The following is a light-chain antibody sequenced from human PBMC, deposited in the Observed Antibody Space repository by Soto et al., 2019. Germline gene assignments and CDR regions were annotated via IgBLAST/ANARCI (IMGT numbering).Light chain of an antibody. Sequence: QSVLTQPASVSGSPGQSITISCTGTSSDDGGYNYVSWYQQHPGKAPKLMIYDVSNRPSGVSNRFSGSKSGNTASLTISGLQADDEADYYCSSYTSSSTLLYVFGTGTKLTVL. CDR3: SSYTSSSTLLYV. CDR1: SSDDGGYNY. CDR2: DVS. V-gene: IGLV2-14*01. J-gene: IGLJ1*01.